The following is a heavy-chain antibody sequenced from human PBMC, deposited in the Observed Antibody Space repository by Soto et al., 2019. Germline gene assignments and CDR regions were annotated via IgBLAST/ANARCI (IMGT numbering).Heavy chain of an antibody. V-gene: IGHV3-33*05. CDR1: GVTFNAYG. CDR2: ISFNGKKT. J-gene: IGHJ4*02. CDR3: ADIGGYDSVGGTY. Sequence: QVQLVESGGGVVQPGKSLRLSCAAYGVTFNAYGMHWVRQAPGKGLEWVTFISFNGKKTDYADSVKGRFTVSRDNSQNTLYLQMNSLRAEDTAVYYCADIGGYDSVGGTYWGQGALATVSS. D-gene: IGHD3-16*01.